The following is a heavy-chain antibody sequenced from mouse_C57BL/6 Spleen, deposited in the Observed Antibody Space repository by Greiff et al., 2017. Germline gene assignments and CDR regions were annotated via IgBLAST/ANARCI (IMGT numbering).Heavy chain of an antibody. Sequence: EVKLVESGGGLVQPGGSLSLSCAASGFTFTDYYMSWVRQPPGKALEWLGFIRNKANGYTTEYSASVKGRFTISRDNSQSILYLQMNALRAEDSATYYCARYTPSYGNYDYWGQGTTLTVSS. J-gene: IGHJ2*01. V-gene: IGHV7-3*01. D-gene: IGHD2-1*01. CDR3: ARYTPSYGNYDY. CDR1: GFTFTDYY. CDR2: IRNKANGYTT.